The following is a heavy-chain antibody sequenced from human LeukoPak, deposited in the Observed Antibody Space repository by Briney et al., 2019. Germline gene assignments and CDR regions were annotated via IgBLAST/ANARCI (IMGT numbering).Heavy chain of an antibody. D-gene: IGHD3-22*01. J-gene: IGHJ3*02. Sequence: PSETLSLTCMVPGGSISTYSWSWIRQPAGKGLEWIGRIYTSGSTNYNPSLKSRVTMSVDTSKNHFSLKLSSVTAADTAIYYCARVGKYYYDRTGAFDIWGQGTMVTVSS. CDR2: IYTSGST. V-gene: IGHV4-4*07. CDR1: GGSISTYS. CDR3: ARVGKYYYDRTGAFDI.